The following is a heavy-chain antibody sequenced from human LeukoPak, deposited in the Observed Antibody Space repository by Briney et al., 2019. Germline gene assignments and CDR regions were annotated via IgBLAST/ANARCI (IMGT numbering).Heavy chain of an antibody. J-gene: IGHJ4*02. CDR3: ARGLHSRLYDSSVYYPY. Sequence: GGSLRLSCAASGFTLSSYWMSWVRQAPGKGLEWVANIKQDGSEKYYVDSVKGRFTISRDNARNSLYLQMNSLRAEDTAIYYCARGLHSRLYDSSVYYPYWGQGTLVTVSS. D-gene: IGHD3-22*01. V-gene: IGHV3-7*01. CDR2: IKQDGSEK. CDR1: GFTLSSYW.